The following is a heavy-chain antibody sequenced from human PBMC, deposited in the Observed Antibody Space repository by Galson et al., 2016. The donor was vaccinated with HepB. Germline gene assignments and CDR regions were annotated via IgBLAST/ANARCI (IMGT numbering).Heavy chain of an antibody. CDR2: LYHSGNP. D-gene: IGHD3-9*01. V-gene: IGHV4-4*02. Sequence: SETLSLTCSVSGGSLISNNWWNWVRQPPGKGLEWIGELYHSGNPNYNPSLTSLFTISVDKAKNLFSLTLTSLTAADSAVYYCARTYYDILIDDNSSKKYGLDIWGQGAMVTVSS. J-gene: IGHJ3*02. CDR1: GGSLISNNW. CDR3: ARTYYDILIDDNSSKKYGLDI.